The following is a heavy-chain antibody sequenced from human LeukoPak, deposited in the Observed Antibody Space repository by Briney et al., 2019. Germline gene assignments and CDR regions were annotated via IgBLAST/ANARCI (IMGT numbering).Heavy chain of an antibody. J-gene: IGHJ3*02. CDR3: ATRRSYDFWSGYYDAFDI. CDR1: GYTLTELS. V-gene: IGHV1-24*01. D-gene: IGHD3-3*01. CDR2: FDPEDGET. Sequence: GASVKVSCKVSGYTLTELSMHWVRQAPGKGLEWMGGFDPEDGETIYAQKFQGRVTMTEDTSTDTAYMELSSLRSEDTAVYYCATRRSYDFWSGYYDAFDIWGQGTMVTVSS.